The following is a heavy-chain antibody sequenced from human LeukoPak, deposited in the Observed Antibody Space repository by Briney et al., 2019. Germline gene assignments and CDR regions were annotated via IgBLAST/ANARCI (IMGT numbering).Heavy chain of an antibody. CDR3: ARDVSHRLFYDSSGYYILFDY. J-gene: IGHJ4*02. CDR2: ISANNGNA. V-gene: IGHV1-18*01. Sequence: ASVKVSCKASGYMFSSYGISWVRQAPGQGLEWMGWISANNGNANYAQKLQGRVTMTRDTSTSTAYMELRSLRSDDTAVYYCARDVSHRLFYDSSGYYILFDYWGQGTLVTVSS. D-gene: IGHD3-22*01. CDR1: GYMFSSYG.